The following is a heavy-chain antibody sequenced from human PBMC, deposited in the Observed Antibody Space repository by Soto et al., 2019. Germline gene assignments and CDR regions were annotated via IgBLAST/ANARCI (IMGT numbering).Heavy chain of an antibody. Sequence: QVHLVQSGAEVKKPGASVKVSCKGSGYIFTTYGITWVRQAPGQGLEWMGWISAHNGNTNYAQKLQGRVTVTRDTSTSTAYTELRNLRSDDTAVYYCARGRYGEYWREGAVVKVSS. V-gene: IGHV1-18*01. CDR2: ISAHNGNT. CDR1: GYIFTTYG. J-gene: IGHJ4*02. D-gene: IGHD3-10*01. CDR3: ARGRYGEY.